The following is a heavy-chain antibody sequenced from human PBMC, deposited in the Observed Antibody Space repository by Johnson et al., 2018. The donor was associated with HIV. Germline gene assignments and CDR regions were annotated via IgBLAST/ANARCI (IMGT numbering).Heavy chain of an antibody. CDR1: GFTFSSYW. D-gene: IGHD6-19*01. Sequence: EVQLVESGGGLVQPGGSLRLSCAASGFTFSSYWMSWVRQAPGKGLEWVANIKHDGSETYYVDSVKCRFTLSRDNAKNSLYLQKNSLRAEDTAVYYRARDAVIRSGWYNVDAFDVWGQGTIVTGSS. J-gene: IGHJ3*01. V-gene: IGHV3-7*05. CDR2: IKHDGSET. CDR3: ARDAVIRSGWYNVDAFDV.